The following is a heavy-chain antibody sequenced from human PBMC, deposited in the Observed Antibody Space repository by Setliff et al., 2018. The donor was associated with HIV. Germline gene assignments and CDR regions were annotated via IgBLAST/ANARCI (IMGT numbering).Heavy chain of an antibody. CDR2: IFYSGIT. CDR3: ARSKTFYDLWGGYYAHGAFQI. CDR1: GGSFTSRSYY. V-gene: IGHV4-39*01. D-gene: IGHD3-3*01. Sequence: SETLSLTCTVSGGSFTSRSYYWGWIRQPPGKGLEWIGSIFYSGITYYNPSLKSRVTISVDTSKNLFSLNLTSVTAADTAVYYCARSKTFYDLWGGYYAHGAFQIWGLGTMVTVS. J-gene: IGHJ3*02.